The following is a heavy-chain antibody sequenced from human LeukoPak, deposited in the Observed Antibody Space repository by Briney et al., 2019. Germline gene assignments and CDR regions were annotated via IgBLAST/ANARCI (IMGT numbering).Heavy chain of an antibody. D-gene: IGHD6-19*01. Sequence: ASVKVSCKASGYTFTNYYIHWVRQAPGQGLECMGIINPSGGSTSYAQKFQGRVTMTRDMSTSTVYMELSSLRSDDTAVYYCARVRRSRAVAGIGWFDPWGQGTLVTVSS. CDR3: ARVRRSRAVAGIGWFDP. CDR1: GYTFTNYY. J-gene: IGHJ5*02. CDR2: INPSGGST. V-gene: IGHV1-46*01.